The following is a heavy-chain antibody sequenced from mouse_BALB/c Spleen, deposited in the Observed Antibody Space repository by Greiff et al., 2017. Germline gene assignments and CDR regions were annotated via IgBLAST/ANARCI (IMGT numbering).Heavy chain of an antibody. D-gene: IGHD2-3*01. Sequence: VQLKESGPELVKPGASVKMSCKASGYTFTSYVMHWVKQKPGQGLEWIGYINPYNDGTKYNEKFKCKATLTSDKSSSTAYMELSSLTSEDSAVYYCARGWLLHWYFDVWGAGTTVTVSS. CDR3: ARGWLLHWYFDV. CDR2: INPYNDGT. J-gene: IGHJ1*01. V-gene: IGHV1-14*01. CDR1: GYTFTSYV.